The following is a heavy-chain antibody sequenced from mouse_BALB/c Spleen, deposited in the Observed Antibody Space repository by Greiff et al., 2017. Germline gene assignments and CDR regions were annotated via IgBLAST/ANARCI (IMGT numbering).Heavy chain of an antibody. V-gene: IGHV1S81*02. Sequence: QVQLQQPGAELVKPGASVKLSCKASGYTFTSYWMHWVKQRPGQGLEWIGEINPSNGRTNYNEKFKSKATLTVDKSSSTAYMQLSSLTSEDSAVYYCARLPVITTKRPYAMDYWGQGTSVTVSS. D-gene: IGHD2-4*01. CDR2: INPSNGRT. J-gene: IGHJ4*01. CDR3: ARLPVITTKRPYAMDY. CDR1: GYTFTSYW.